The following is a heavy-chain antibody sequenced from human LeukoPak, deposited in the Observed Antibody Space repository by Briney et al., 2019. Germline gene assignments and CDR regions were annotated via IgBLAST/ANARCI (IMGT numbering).Heavy chain of an antibody. CDR3: ARQLVGRFGELSMGY. CDR1: GYSFTSYW. Sequence: GESLRISCKGSGYSFTSYWISWVRQMPGKGLEWMGRIDPSDSYTNYSPSFQGHVTISADKSISTAYLQWSSLKASDTAMYYCARQLVGRFGELSMGYWGQGTLVTVSS. D-gene: IGHD3-10*01. V-gene: IGHV5-10-1*01. CDR2: IDPSDSYT. J-gene: IGHJ4*02.